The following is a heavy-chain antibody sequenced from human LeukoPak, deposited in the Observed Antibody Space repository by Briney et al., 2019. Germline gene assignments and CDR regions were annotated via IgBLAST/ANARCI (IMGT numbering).Heavy chain of an antibody. J-gene: IGHJ4*02. V-gene: IGHV3-30*02. CDR3: ASLDGFYDFWVAEYHPTDY. Sequence: GGSLRLSCAASGFTFSSYGMHWVRQAPGKGLEWVAFIRYDGSNKYYADSVKGRFTISRDNSKNTLYLQMNSLRAEDTAVYYCASLDGFYDFWVAEYHPTDYWGQGTLVTVSS. CDR1: GFTFSSYG. CDR2: IRYDGSNK. D-gene: IGHD3-3*01.